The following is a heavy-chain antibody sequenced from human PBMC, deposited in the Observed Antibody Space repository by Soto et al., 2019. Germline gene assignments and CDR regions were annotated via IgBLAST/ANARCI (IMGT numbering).Heavy chain of an antibody. CDR1: GGSFSGYY. J-gene: IGHJ3*02. V-gene: IGHV4-34*01. CDR3: ARGLDYYYPDAFDI. D-gene: IGHD3-10*01. Sequence: PSETLSLTCAVYGGSFSGYYWSWIRQPPGKGLEWIGEINPSGSTNYNPSLKSRVTFSVDTSKNHFYLRLSSVTAADTAVYYCARGLDYYYPDAFDIWGQGTMVTVSS. CDR2: INPSGST.